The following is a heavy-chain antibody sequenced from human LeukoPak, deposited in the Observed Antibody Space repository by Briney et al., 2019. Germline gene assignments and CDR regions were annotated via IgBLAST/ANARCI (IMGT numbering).Heavy chain of an antibody. CDR3: ARDRGDWLPRDIDY. J-gene: IGHJ4*02. CDR1: GFTFSSYG. V-gene: IGHV3-48*01. D-gene: IGHD2-21*02. Sequence: GGTLRLSCAASGFTFSSYGMSWVRQAPGKGLEWVSYISSSNTIYYADSVKGRFTISRDNAKNSLYLQMNSLRAEDTAVYYCARDRGDWLPRDIDYWGQGTLVTVSS. CDR2: ISSSNTI.